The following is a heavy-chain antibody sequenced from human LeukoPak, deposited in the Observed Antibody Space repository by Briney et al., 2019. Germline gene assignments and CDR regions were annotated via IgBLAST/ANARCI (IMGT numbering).Heavy chain of an antibody. CDR1: GYSFTSYY. Sequence: GASVKVSCKASGYSFTSYYMRWVRQAPGQGPEWLGTINPSGGSANFAQKFQGRVTMSRDMSTSTVYMELSSLRFEDTAVYYCARDRLTGYPTPYFDYWGQGTLVTVSS. CDR3: ARDRLTGYPTPYFDY. D-gene: IGHD5-18*01. V-gene: IGHV1-46*01. J-gene: IGHJ4*02. CDR2: INPSGGSA.